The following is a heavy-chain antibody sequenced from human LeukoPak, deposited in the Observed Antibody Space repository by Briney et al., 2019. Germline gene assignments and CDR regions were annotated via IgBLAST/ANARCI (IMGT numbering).Heavy chain of an antibody. J-gene: IGHJ6*02. D-gene: IGHD3-10*01. CDR3: ARDRLVRGVYYGMDV. CDR2: IRYDGSNK. CDR1: GFTFSSYG. Sequence: GGSLRLSCAASGFTFSSYGMHWVRQAPGKGLEWVAFIRYDGSNKYYADSVKGRFTISRDNSKNTLYLQMNSLRAEDTAVYYCARDRLVRGVYYGMDVWGQGTTVTVSS. V-gene: IGHV3-30*02.